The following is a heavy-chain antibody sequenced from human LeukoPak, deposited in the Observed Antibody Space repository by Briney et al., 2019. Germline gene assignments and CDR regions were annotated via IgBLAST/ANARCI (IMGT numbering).Heavy chain of an antibody. CDR3: ATERNWVFDY. Sequence: PGGSLRLSCAAPGFTFSSYAMSWVRQAPGKGLEWVSAITGSGGSTYYADSVKGRFTISRDNSKNTLYVQMNSLRAEDTAVYYCATERNWVFDYWGQGTLVTVSS. J-gene: IGHJ4*02. CDR2: ITGSGGST. CDR1: GFTFSSYA. D-gene: IGHD7-27*01. V-gene: IGHV3-23*01.